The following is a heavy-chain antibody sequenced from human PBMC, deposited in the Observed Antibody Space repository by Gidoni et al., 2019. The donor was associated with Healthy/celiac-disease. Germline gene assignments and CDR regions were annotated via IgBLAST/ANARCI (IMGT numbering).Heavy chain of an antibody. J-gene: IGHJ5*02. V-gene: IGHV4-39*01. Sequence: QLQLQESGPGLVKPSETLSLTCTVSGGSISSSSYYWGWIRQPPGKGLEWIGSIYYSGSTYYNPSLKSRVTISVDTSKNQFSLKLSSVTAADTAVYYCGVGVGSARVTTAIAGWFDPWGQGTLVTVSS. CDR1: GGSISSSSYY. CDR3: GVGVGSARVTTAIAGWFDP. D-gene: IGHD4-17*01. CDR2: IYYSGST.